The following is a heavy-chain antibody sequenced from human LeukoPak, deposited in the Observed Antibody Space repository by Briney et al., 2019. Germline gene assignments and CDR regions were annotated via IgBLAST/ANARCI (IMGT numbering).Heavy chain of an antibody. J-gene: IGHJ5*02. D-gene: IGHD6-19*01. V-gene: IGHV3-66*01. CDR3: ARDQSSVAGTTYNWFDP. CDR2: IYSDGST. CDR1: GFTFSSYS. Sequence: GGSLRLSCAGSGFTFSSYSMNWVRQAPGKGLEWVSVIYSDGSTYYANSVKGRFTISRDNSKNTLYLQMNSLRAEDTAVYYCARDQSSVAGTTYNWFDPWGQGTLVTVSS.